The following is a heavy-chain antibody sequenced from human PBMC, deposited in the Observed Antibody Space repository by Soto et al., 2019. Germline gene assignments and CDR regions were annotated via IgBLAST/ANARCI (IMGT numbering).Heavy chain of an antibody. Sequence: PGGSLRLSCAASEFTFSIYAMSWVRQAPGKGLEWVASISDNGGTTYYADSVKGRFTISRDNSKNSLYLQMNSLRAEDTAVYYRAREDTAMGPLYYYYMDVWGKGTTVTVSS. D-gene: IGHD5-18*01. J-gene: IGHJ6*03. V-gene: IGHV3-23*01. CDR1: EFTFSIYA. CDR2: ISDNGGTT. CDR3: AREDTAMGPLYYYYMDV.